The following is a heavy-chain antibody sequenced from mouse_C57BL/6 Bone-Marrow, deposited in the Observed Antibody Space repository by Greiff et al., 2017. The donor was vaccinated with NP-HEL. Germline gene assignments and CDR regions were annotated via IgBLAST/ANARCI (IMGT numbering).Heavy chain of an antibody. D-gene: IGHD1-1*01. CDR1: GYTFTSYW. CDR3: ARYYYGGRGWYFDV. J-gene: IGHJ1*03. CDR2: IDPNSGGT. Sequence: VQLQQSGADLVKPGASVKLSCKASGYTFTSYWMHWVKQRPGRGLEWIGRIDPNSGGTKFNEKFKTKATLTVDKPSSTAYMQLSSLTSEDSAVYYCARYYYGGRGWYFDVWGTGTTVTVSS. V-gene: IGHV1-72*01.